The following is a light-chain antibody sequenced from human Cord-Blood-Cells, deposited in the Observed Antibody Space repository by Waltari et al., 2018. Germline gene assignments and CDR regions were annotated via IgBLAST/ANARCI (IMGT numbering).Light chain of an antibody. CDR3: QAWDSSTAGKVV. Sequence: SYELTQPPSVSVSPGQTASITCSGDKLGDKYACWSQQKPGQSPVLVIYQDSKRPSGIPERFSGSNSGNTATLTISGTQAMDEADYYCQAWDSSTAGKVVFGGGTKLTVL. J-gene: IGLJ2*01. V-gene: IGLV3-1*01. CDR1: KLGDKY. CDR2: QDS.